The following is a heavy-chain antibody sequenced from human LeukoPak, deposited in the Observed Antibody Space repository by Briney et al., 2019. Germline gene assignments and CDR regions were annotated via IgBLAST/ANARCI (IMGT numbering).Heavy chain of an antibody. J-gene: IGHJ5*02. Sequence: GASLQISCKGSGYSFTSYWIGWVRQLPGKGLEGMGIIYPGDSDTRYSPSFQGQVTISADKSISTAYLQWSSLKASDTAMYYCARQGYDENWFDPWGQGTLVTVSS. CDR1: GYSFTSYW. CDR2: IYPGDSDT. CDR3: ARQGYDENWFDP. D-gene: IGHD3-16*01. V-gene: IGHV5-51*01.